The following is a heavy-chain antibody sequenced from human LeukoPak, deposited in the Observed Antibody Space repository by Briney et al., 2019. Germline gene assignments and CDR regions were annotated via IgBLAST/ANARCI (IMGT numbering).Heavy chain of an antibody. CDR2: IYCSGST. CDR1: GGSISSYY. V-gene: IGHV4-59*01. CDR3: ARDRGGYSSSGFDP. Sequence: PSETLSLTCTVSGGSISSYYWSWIRQPPGKGLEWIGYIYCSGSTNYNPSLKSRVTISVDTSKNQFSLKLSSVTAADTAVYYCARDRGGYSSSGFDPWGQGTLVTVSS. D-gene: IGHD6-6*01. J-gene: IGHJ5*02.